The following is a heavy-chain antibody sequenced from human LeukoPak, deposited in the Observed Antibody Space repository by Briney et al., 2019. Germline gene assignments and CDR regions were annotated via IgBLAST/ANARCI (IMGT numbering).Heavy chain of an antibody. V-gene: IGHV3-23*01. Sequence: GGSLRLSCAASGFSFSSHGMSWVRQAPGKGLEWVSGIIGGAGGTYYADSVKGRFTISRDNAKNTLYLQMNSLRAEDTAVYYCAHGSMYQLDYWGQGTLDTVSS. J-gene: IGHJ4*02. D-gene: IGHD2-2*01. CDR1: GFSFSSHG. CDR2: IIGGAGGT. CDR3: AHGSMYQLDY.